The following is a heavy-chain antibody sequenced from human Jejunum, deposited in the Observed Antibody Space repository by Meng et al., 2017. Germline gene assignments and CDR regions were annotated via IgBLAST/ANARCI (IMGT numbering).Heavy chain of an antibody. CDR1: GYTFTSYA. Sequence: QVQLVQSGSELKKHGASVKVSCKISGYTFTSYAMNGVRQAPGQGLEWMGWINPNTGNPTYAQGFTGRFVFSLDTSVSTAYLQISSLKAEDTAVYYCARDPTDSRGWSWGYWGQGTLVTVSS. J-gene: IGHJ4*02. CDR2: INPNTGNP. D-gene: IGHD6-19*01. CDR3: ARDPTDSRGWSWGY. V-gene: IGHV7-4-1*02.